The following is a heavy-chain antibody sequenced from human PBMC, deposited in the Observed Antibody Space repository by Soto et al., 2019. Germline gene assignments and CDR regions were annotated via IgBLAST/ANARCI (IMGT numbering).Heavy chain of an antibody. V-gene: IGHV3-15*07. CDR2: IKRKIDGEKT. CDR1: GFRFSNAW. Sequence: GGSLRLSCAASGFRFSNAWMNWVRQAPGKGLEWVGRIKRKIDGEKTDYAAPVKGRFTISRDDSKNTLSLQMSSLKADDTAVYYCTTGSVEGVWGQGTTVTVSS. J-gene: IGHJ6*02. CDR3: TTGSVEGV.